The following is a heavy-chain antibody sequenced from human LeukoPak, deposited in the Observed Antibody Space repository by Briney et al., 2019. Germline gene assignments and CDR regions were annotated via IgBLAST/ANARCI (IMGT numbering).Heavy chain of an antibody. V-gene: IGHV3-7*01. J-gene: IGHJ4*02. CDR3: ARTAFYSFDA. D-gene: IGHD2-21*01. Sequence: GGSLRLSCAASGFTFSSYAMSWVRQAPGKGLEWVAHIKQDGSHNPYVDSMRGRFTISRDNAKNSLFLQLNSLRVEDTAVYYCARTAFYSFDAWGQGTLVTVSS. CDR1: GFTFSSYA. CDR2: IKQDGSHN.